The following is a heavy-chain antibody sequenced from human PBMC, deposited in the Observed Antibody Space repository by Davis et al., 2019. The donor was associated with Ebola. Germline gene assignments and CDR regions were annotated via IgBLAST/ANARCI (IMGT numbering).Heavy chain of an antibody. Sequence: MPGGSLRLSCAVYGGSFSGYYWSWIRQPLGEGLEWIGEINHSGSTNYNPSLKSRVTISVDTSKNQFSLELSSVTAADTAVYYRARRRGYSSSWRFAFDPWGQGTLVTVSS. J-gene: IGHJ5*02. V-gene: IGHV4-34*01. CDR2: INHSGST. CDR3: ARRRGYSSSWRFAFDP. D-gene: IGHD6-13*01. CDR1: GGSFSGYY.